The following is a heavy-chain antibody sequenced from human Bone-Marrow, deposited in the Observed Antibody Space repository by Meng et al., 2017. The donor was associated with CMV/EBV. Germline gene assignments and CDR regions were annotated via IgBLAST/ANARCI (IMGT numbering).Heavy chain of an antibody. CDR2: IYYSGST. J-gene: IGHJ6*02. V-gene: IGHV4-39*01. CDR1: GGSISSSSYY. D-gene: IGHD2-2*02. Sequence: GSLRLSCTVSGGSISSSSYYWGWIRQPPGKGLEWIGSIYYSGSTYYNPSLKSRVTISVDTSKNQFSLKLSSVTAADTAVYYCAIDCSSTSCHTGRGYYYYYGMDVWGQGTTVTVSS. CDR3: AIDCSSTSCHTGRGYYYYYGMDV.